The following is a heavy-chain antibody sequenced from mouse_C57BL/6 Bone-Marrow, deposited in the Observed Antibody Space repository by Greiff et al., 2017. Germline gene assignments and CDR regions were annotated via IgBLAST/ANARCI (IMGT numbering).Heavy chain of an antibody. CDR2: IRSKSNNSAT. V-gene: IGHV10-1*01. CDR1: GFSFNTSA. CDR3: VRLNWAPSYWYFDV. J-gene: IGHJ1*03. Sequence: EVHLVESGGGLVQPKGSLQLSCAASGFSFNTSAMNWVRQAPGKGLEWVARIRSKSNNSATYYAVSVKDRFTISRDDSESMLYLEMNKLKTEDTAMYYGVRLNWAPSYWYFDVWGTGTTVTVSS. D-gene: IGHD4-1*02.